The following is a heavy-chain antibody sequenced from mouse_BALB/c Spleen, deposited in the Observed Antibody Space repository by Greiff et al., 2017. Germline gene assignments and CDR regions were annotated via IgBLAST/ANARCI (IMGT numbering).Heavy chain of an antibody. CDR3: ARERDYYGSSDYAMDY. J-gene: IGHJ4*01. D-gene: IGHD1-1*01. CDR2: ILPGSGST. V-gene: IGHV1-9*01. Sequence: VQLQQSGAELMKPGASVKISCKATGYTFSSYWIEWVKQRPGHGLEWIGEILPGSGSTNYNEKFKGKATFTADTSSNTAYMQLSSLTSEDSAVYYCARERDYYGSSDYAMDYWGQGTSVTVSS. CDR1: GYTFSSYW.